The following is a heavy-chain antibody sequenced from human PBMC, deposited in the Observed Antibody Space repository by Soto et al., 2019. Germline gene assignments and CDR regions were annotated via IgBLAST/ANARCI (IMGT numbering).Heavy chain of an antibody. CDR3: ARGSYYYDSSGYPSFDY. D-gene: IGHD3-22*01. V-gene: IGHV4-30-4*01. Sequence: QVQLQESGPGLVKPSQTLSLTCTVSGGSISSGDYYWSWIRQPPGKGLEWIGYIYYSGSTYYNPSLKRRVTISVDTSKTQCVLNLSSVTAADTAVYYCARGSYYYDSSGYPSFDYWGQGTLVTVSS. J-gene: IGHJ4*02. CDR1: GGSISSGDYY. CDR2: IYYSGST.